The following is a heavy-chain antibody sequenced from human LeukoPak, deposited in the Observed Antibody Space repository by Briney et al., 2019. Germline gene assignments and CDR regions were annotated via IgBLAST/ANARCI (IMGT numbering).Heavy chain of an antibody. V-gene: IGHV4-34*01. CDR2: VFHDGIA. CDR1: GGSFSDDL. J-gene: IGHJ5*02. CDR3: VRGVVSIGRPPKSRFDP. Sequence: SETLSLTCAVYGGSFSDDLWTWIRLAPEKGLEWIGEVFHDGIANYNPSLRSRAFVSVDTSKKQFSLRLSSVTAADTAIYYCVRGVVSIGRPPKSRFDPWRQGTPVTLPS. D-gene: IGHD1-14*01.